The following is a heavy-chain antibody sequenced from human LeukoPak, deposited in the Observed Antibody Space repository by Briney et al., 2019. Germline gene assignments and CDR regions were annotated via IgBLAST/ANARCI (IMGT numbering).Heavy chain of an antibody. D-gene: IGHD1-26*01. V-gene: IGHV4-39*01. CDR3: ARRRWGFDY. Sequence: PSETLSLTCIVSGGSVSSTIYYWAWVRQPPGKGLEWIGNIHSCGSIYYNPSLKSRVTISVDTSKNQFSLNLTSVTAADTAVYYCARRRWGFDYWGQGTLVTVSS. CDR2: IHSCGSI. J-gene: IGHJ4*02. CDR1: GGSVSSTIYY.